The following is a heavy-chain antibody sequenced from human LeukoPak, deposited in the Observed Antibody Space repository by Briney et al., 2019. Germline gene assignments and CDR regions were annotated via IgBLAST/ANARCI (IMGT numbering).Heavy chain of an antibody. CDR1: AFTVYNSY. D-gene: IGHD2-8*01. CDR2: VYTMGNK. V-gene: IGHV3-53*01. J-gene: IGHJ4*02. Sequence: ARSLRLSCAVSAFTVYNSYMSWVRQAPGKGLEWVSIVYTMGNKFYIDSVKGRFTISRNKSKNTVYLQMNSLEAENTAVYNCATRDRNNGVDYWGQGTQVTFSS. CDR3: ATRDRNNGVDY.